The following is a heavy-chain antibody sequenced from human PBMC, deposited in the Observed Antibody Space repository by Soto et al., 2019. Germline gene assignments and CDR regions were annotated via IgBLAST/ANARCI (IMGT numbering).Heavy chain of an antibody. CDR3: ARGVSAGGYH. CDR1: GYSFTSLD. Sequence: QVQLVQSGAEVREPGASVKVSCKASGYSFTSLDINWVRQTAGQGLEWMGWMEPSTGRTGYAQKFQGRVTMTRDTFINPGYMELTTLTSDDTGFYYCARGVSAGGYHLGQGTLVIVSS. J-gene: IGHJ5*02. D-gene: IGHD1-26*01. CDR2: MEPSTGRT. V-gene: IGHV1-8*01.